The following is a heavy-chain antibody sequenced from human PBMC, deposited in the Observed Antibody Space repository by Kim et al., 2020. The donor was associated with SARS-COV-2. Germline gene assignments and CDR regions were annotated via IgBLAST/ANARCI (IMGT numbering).Heavy chain of an antibody. V-gene: IGHV1-18*01. CDR3: ARDLKTYCTNGVCNVAY. CDR2: ISAYNGNT. CDR1: GYTFTSYG. D-gene: IGHD2-8*01. J-gene: IGHJ4*02. Sequence: ASVKVSCKASGYTFTSYGISWVRQAHGQGLEWMGWISAYNGNTNYAQKLQGRVTMTTDTSTSTAYMELRSLRSDDTAVYYCARDLKTYCTNGVCNVAYWGQGTLVTVSS.